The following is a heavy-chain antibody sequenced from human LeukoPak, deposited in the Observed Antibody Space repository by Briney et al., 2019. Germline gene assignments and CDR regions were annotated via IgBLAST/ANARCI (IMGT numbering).Heavy chain of an antibody. J-gene: IGHJ5*02. CDR3: TRDSGTTGEVKFDP. Sequence: SETLSLTCTVSGGSISKQYWTWVRQSAGKGLEWIGRIYGDGTITYNPSLRSRVTMSLDTSKNQFSLRLTSVTAADTAMYYCTRDSGTTGEVKFDPWGQGTLVTVSS. V-gene: IGHV4-4*07. CDR2: IYGDGTI. D-gene: IGHD3-10*01. CDR1: GGSISKQY.